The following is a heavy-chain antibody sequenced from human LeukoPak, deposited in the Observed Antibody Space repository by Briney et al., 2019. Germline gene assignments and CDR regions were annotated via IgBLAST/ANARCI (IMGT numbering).Heavy chain of an antibody. CDR3: ARDALVDASGDY. J-gene: IGHJ4*02. V-gene: IGHV1-2*02. D-gene: IGHD6-6*01. CDR1: GYTFTGYY. CDR2: INPNSGGT. Sequence: ASVKVSCKASGYTFTGYYMHWVRQAPGQGLEWMGWINPNSGGTNYAQKFQGRVTMTRDTSISTAYMELSRLRPDDTAVYYCARDALVDASGDYWGQGTLVTVSS.